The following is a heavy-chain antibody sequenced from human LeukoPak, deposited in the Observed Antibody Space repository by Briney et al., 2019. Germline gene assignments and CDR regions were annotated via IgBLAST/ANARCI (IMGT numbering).Heavy chain of an antibody. Sequence: ASVKVSCKASGYTFTSYYMHWVRQAPGQGLEWMGIINPSGGSTSYAQKFQGRVTMTRDTSTSTVYMELSSLKTEDTAVYYCTTNYGDGYNLRGIINWGHGTLVTVSS. J-gene: IGHJ4*01. CDR3: TTNYGDGYNLRGIIN. D-gene: IGHD5-24*01. CDR1: GYTFTSYY. V-gene: IGHV1-46*01. CDR2: INPSGGST.